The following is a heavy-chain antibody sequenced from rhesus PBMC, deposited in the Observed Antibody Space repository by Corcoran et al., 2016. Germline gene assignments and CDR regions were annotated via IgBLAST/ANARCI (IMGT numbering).Heavy chain of an antibody. Sequence: QVQLQESGPGLVKPSETLPLTCAVYGYSISSGDGWGWIRQPQGKGLEGSGQIYGGSRSTYYNPSLKRRVTVSKDTSKNQFSLKLSSVTAADTAVYYCARGPGYSGYGIYFDYWGQGVLVTVSS. CDR1: GYSISSGDG. V-gene: IGHV4-127*01. J-gene: IGHJ4*01. D-gene: IGHD5-24*01. CDR2: IYGGSRST. CDR3: ARGPGYSGYGIYFDY.